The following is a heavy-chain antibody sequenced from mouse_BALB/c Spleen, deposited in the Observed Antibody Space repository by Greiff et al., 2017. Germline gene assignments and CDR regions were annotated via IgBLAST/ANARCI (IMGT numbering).Heavy chain of an antibody. CDR3: ARKGGFYYGYYYAMDY. CDR2: IWSGGST. D-gene: IGHD2-2*01. V-gene: IGHV2-2*02. Sequence: QVQLQQSGPGLVQPSQSLSITCTVSGFSLTSYGVHWVRQSPGKGLEWLGVIWSGGSTDYNAAFISRLSISKDNSKSQVFFKMNSLQANDTAIYYCARKGGFYYGYYYAMDYWGQGTSVTVSS. J-gene: IGHJ4*01. CDR1: GFSLTSYG.